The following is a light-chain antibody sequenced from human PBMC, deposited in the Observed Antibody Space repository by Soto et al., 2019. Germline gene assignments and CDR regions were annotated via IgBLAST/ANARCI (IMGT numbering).Light chain of an antibody. Sequence: EIVLTQSTGTLSLSPGERATLSCRASQSVRSSFLAWYQQKPGQAPRLLIYGASSRATGIPDRFSGSGSGTDFTLTISRLEPEDFAVYYCQQYDSSPSTFGPGTKVDIK. J-gene: IGKJ3*01. CDR1: QSVRSSF. V-gene: IGKV3-20*01. CDR3: QQYDSSPST. CDR2: GAS.